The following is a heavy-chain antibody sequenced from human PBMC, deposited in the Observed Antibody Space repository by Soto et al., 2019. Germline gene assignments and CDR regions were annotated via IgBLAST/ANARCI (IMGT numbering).Heavy chain of an antibody. CDR2: ISSSSSYI. CDR1: GFTFSSYS. V-gene: IGHV3-21*01. D-gene: IGHD2-8*01. J-gene: IGHJ6*03. Sequence: GESLKISCAASGFTFSSYSMNWVRQAPGKGLEWVSSISSSSSYIYYADSVKGRFTISRDNAKNSLYLQMNSLRAEDTAVYYCARAELGYCTNGVCSSPYYYYYMDVWGKGTTVTVSS. CDR3: ARAELGYCTNGVCSSPYYYYYMDV.